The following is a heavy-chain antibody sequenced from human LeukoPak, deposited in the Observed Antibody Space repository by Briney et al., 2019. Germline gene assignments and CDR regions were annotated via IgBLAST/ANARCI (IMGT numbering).Heavy chain of an antibody. CDR3: TTVHYDILTGYWLD. CDR2: IRSTANGYAT. CDR1: GFTFSGSA. J-gene: IGHJ4*02. D-gene: IGHD3-9*01. V-gene: IGHV3-73*01. Sequence: PGGSLRLSCAASGFTFSGSALHWVRQASGKGLEWVGRIRSTANGYATAYAASVKGRFTISRDDSKNTAYLQMDSLKTEDTAVYYCTTVHYDILTGYWLDWGQGTLVTVSS.